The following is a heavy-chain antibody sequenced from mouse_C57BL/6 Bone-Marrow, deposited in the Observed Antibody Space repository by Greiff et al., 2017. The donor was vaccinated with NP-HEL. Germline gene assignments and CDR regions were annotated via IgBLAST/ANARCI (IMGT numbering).Heavy chain of an antibody. V-gene: IGHV5-16*01. J-gene: IGHJ1*03. Sequence: EVQLVESEGGLVQPGSSMKLSCTASGFTFSDYYMAWVRQVPEKGLEWVANINYDGSSTYYLDSLKSRFIISRDNAKNILYLQMSSLKSEDTATYYCARAFDGFYWYFDVWGTGTTVTVSS. CDR1: GFTFSDYY. D-gene: IGHD2-3*01. CDR3: ARAFDGFYWYFDV. CDR2: INYDGSST.